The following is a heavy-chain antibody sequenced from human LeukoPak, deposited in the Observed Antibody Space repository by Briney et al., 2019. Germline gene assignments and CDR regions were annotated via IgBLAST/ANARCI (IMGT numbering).Heavy chain of an antibody. CDR3: ARDLTGDSSGYYDY. D-gene: IGHD3-22*01. CDR1: GGSISSYY. J-gene: IGHJ4*02. Sequence: SETLSLTCTVPGGSISSYYWTWIRQPPGKGLEWIGYIYYSGSTNYNPSLKSRVTISVDTSKNQFSLKLSSVTTADTALYYCARDLTGDSSGYYDYWGQGTLVTVSS. CDR2: IYYSGST. V-gene: IGHV4-59*01.